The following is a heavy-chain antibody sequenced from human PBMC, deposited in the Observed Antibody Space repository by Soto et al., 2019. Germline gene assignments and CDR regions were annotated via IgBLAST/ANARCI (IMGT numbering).Heavy chain of an antibody. D-gene: IGHD3-3*01. J-gene: IGHJ4*02. Sequence: GSLRLSCAASGFTFSNAWMNWVRQAPGKGLEWVGRIKSKTDGGTTDYAAPVKGRFTISRDDSKNMLYLQMNSLKTEDTAVYYCTTALYYDFWSGYYTGSDFDYWGQGTLVTVSS. CDR1: GFTFSNAW. CDR3: TTALYYDFWSGYYTGSDFDY. CDR2: IKSKTDGGTT. V-gene: IGHV3-15*07.